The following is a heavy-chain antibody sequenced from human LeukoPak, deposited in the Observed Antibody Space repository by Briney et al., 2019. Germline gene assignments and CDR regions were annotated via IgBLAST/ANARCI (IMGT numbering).Heavy chain of an antibody. Sequence: PGGSLRLSCAASGFTFSNYGMHWVRQAPGKGLEWVALIWYDGSNKYYADSVKGRFTISRDNSKNTLYVEMNSLRAEDTAVYYCARGRVATTTYYMDVWGKGTTVTVSS. J-gene: IGHJ6*03. CDR2: IWYDGSNK. CDR3: ARGRVATTTYYMDV. CDR1: GFTFSNYG. D-gene: IGHD5-12*01. V-gene: IGHV3-30*02.